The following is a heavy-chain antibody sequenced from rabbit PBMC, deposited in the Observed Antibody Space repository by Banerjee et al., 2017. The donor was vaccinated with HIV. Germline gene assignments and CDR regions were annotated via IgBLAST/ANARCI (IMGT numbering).Heavy chain of an antibody. Sequence: QSLEESGGDLVKPGASLTLTCTASGFDFSSHYYMFWVRQAPGKGLEWIACIDSVSSGNTWYASWVNGRFTISKTSSTTVTLQMTSLTAADTATYFCAREYTDSGGWGLWGPGTLVTVS. CDR2: IDSVSSGNT. CDR3: AREYTDSGGWGL. CDR1: GFDFSSHYY. V-gene: IGHV1S40*01. D-gene: IGHD1-1*01. J-gene: IGHJ4*01.